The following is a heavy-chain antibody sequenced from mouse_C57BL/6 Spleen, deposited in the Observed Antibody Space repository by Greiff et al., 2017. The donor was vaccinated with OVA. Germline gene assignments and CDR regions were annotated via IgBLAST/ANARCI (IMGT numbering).Heavy chain of an antibody. CDR2: IRSKSNNYAT. D-gene: IGHD3-2*01. CDR3: VRHETSYYAMDY. V-gene: IGHV10-1*01. CDR1: GFSFNTYA. Sequence: EVMLVESGGGLVQPKGSLKLSCAASGFSFNTYAMNWVRQAPGKGLEWVARIRSKSNNYATYYADSVKDRFTISRDDSESMLYLQMNNLKTEDTAMYYCVRHETSYYAMDYWGQGTSVTVSS. J-gene: IGHJ4*01.